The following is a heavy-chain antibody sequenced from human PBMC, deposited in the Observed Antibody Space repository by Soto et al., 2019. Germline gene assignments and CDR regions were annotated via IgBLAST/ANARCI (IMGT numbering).Heavy chain of an antibody. V-gene: IGHV5-51*01. Sequence: PGESLKISCKGSGYSFTSYWIGWVRQMPGKGLEWMGIIYPGDSDTRYSPSFQGQVTISADKSISTAYLQWSSLKASDTAMYYCARLAFGGGYYYYYYMDVWGKGTTVTVSS. CDR3: ARLAFGGGYYYYYYMDV. J-gene: IGHJ6*03. CDR2: IYPGDSDT. D-gene: IGHD3-16*01. CDR1: GYSFTSYW.